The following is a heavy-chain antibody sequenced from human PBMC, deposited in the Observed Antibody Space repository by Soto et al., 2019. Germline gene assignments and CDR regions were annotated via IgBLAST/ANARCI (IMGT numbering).Heavy chain of an antibody. CDR1: DSISTYY. CDR2: IYYMGRT. CDR3: TRGGDPYKTGH. J-gene: IGHJ1*01. Sequence: SETLSLTCTVDSISTYYWNWIRQSPGKGLEWIGYIYYMGRTNYNPSLRSRVTMSIDTSRNQFSLKLTSVNTADTAIYYCTRGGDPYKTGHWGQGTLVTVSS. D-gene: IGHD2-21*01. V-gene: IGHV4-59*01.